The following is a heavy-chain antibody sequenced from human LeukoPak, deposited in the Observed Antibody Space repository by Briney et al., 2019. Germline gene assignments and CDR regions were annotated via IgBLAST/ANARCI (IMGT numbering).Heavy chain of an antibody. D-gene: IGHD5-18*01. CDR1: GFTFSSYG. CDR2: IRYDGCNK. V-gene: IGHV3-30*02. Sequence: TGGSLRLSCAASGFTFSSYGMHWVRQAPGKGLEWVAFIRYDGCNKYYADSVKGRFTISRDNSKNTLYLQMNSLRAEDTAVYYCAKDLGYSYGKTNWLDPWGQGTLVTVSS. CDR3: AKDLGYSYGKTNWLDP. J-gene: IGHJ5*02.